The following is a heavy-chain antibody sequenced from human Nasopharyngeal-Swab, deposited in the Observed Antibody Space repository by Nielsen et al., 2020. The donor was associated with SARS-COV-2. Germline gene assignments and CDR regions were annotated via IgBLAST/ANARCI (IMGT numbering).Heavy chain of an antibody. CDR3: ARPLSRDSTWTTEANWFDP. J-gene: IGHJ5*02. CDR1: GFTIGSYY. Sequence: GESLKISCAASGFTIGSYYMSWVRQAPGKGLEWVTILSVVGNTFYIESVKGRFTISRDNLQNTVHLQMSSLRAEDTALYHCARPLSRDSTWTTEANWFDPWGQGTLVTVSS. D-gene: IGHD6-13*01. V-gene: IGHV3-53*01. CDR2: LSVVGNT.